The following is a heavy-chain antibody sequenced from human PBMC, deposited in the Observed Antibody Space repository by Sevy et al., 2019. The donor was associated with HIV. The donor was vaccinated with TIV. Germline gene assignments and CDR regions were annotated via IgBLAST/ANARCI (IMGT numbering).Heavy chain of an antibody. Sequence: GGSLRLSCAASGFTFNFFSMHWGRQAPGKGLEWVATISFDGSNEHYADSVKGRFTISRDNSKNSLFLQMNSLRADDSAVYYCALERLSSAVAEYFHNWGQGTLVTVSS. CDR1: GFTFNFFS. D-gene: IGHD1-1*01. CDR2: ISFDGSNE. J-gene: IGHJ1*01. CDR3: ALERLSSAVAEYFHN. V-gene: IGHV3-30-3*01.